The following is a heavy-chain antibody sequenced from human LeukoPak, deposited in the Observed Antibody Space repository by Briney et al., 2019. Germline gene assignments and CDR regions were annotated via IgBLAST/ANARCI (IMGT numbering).Heavy chain of an antibody. D-gene: IGHD4-17*01. CDR3: ARGPYGDYVSPLDY. CDR1: GGSISSSNW. Sequence: SGTPSLTCAVSGGSISSSNWWSWVRQPPGKGLEWIGEIYHSGSTNYNPSLKSRVTVSVDKSKNQFSLKLSSVTAADTAVYYCARGPYGDYVSPLDYWGQGTLVTVSS. J-gene: IGHJ4*02. CDR2: IYHSGST. V-gene: IGHV4-4*02.